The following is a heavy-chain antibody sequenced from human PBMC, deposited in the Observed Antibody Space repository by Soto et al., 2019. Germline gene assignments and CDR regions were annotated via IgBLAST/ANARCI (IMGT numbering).Heavy chain of an antibody. CDR2: INHSGST. V-gene: IGHV4-34*01. J-gene: IGHJ6*03. Sequence: QVQLQQWGAGLLKPSETLSLTCAVYGGSFSGYYWSWIRQPPGKGLEWMGEINHSGSTNYNPSLKSRVTISVDTSKNQLSLKLSSVTAADTAVYYCARVGIGDYYYYYMDVWGKGTTVTVSS. CDR1: GGSFSGYY. CDR3: ARVGIGDYYYYYMDV. D-gene: IGHD3-16*01.